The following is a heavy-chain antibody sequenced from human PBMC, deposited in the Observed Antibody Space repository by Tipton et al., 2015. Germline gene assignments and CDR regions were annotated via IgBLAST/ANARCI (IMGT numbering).Heavy chain of an antibody. D-gene: IGHD6-25*01. J-gene: IGHJ4*02. V-gene: IGHV3-74*01. CDR3: ARLGGLAADY. CDR2: INTDGSST. Sequence: SLRLSCAASGFTFSTHAMTWVRQAPGKGLEWVSRINTDGSSTNYADSVKGRFTISRDNAKNTLHLQMNSLRAEDTAVYYCARLGGLAADYWGQGTLVTVSS. CDR1: GFTFSTHA.